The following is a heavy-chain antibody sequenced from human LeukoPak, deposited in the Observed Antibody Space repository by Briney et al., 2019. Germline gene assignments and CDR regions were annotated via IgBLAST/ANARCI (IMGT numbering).Heavy chain of an antibody. CDR3: ARGSYYDFWSGYYGESNWFDP. Sequence: PSXXLSLTCAVYGGSFSGYYWSWIRQPPGKGLEWIGEINHSGSTNYNPSLKSRVTISVDTSKNQFSLKLSSVTAADTAVYYCARGSYYDFWSGYYGESNWFDPWGQGTLVTVSS. CDR1: GGSFSGYY. D-gene: IGHD3-3*01. CDR2: INHSGST. V-gene: IGHV4-34*01. J-gene: IGHJ5*02.